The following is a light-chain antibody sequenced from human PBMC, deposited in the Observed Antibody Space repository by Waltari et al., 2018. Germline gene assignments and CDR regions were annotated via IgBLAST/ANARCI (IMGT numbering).Light chain of an antibody. CDR1: QSVSSY. V-gene: IGKV3-11*01. CDR2: DAS. J-gene: IGKJ2*01. Sequence: EIVLTQSPAPLSLSPGERATLPCRASQSVSSYLAWYQQKPGQAPRLLIYDASNRATGIPARLSGSGSGTDFTLTISSLEPEDFAVYYCQQRSNWPPYTFGQGTKLEIK. CDR3: QQRSNWPPYT.